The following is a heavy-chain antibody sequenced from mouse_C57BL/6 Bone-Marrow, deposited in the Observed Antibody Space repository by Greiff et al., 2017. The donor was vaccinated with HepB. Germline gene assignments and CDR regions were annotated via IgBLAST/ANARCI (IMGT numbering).Heavy chain of an antibody. CDR2: IDPEDGDT. CDR3: TTPSNYEGVWFAY. CDR1: GFNIKDYY. Sequence: EVQLKESGAELVRPGASVKLSCTASGFNIKDYYMHWVKQRPEQGLEWIGRIDPEDGDTEYAPKFQGKATMTADTASNTAYLQLSSLTSEDTADYYCTTPSNYEGVWFAYWGQGTLVTVSA. J-gene: IGHJ3*01. D-gene: IGHD2-5*01. V-gene: IGHV14-1*01.